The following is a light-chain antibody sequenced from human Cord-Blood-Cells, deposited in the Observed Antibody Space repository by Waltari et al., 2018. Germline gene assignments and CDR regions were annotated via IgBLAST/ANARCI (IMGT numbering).Light chain of an antibody. CDR3: QQSYSTPRT. J-gene: IGKJ1*01. CDR1: QSISSY. Sequence: DIQMPQSPSPLSASVGDRVTITCRASQSISSYLNCYQQKPGKAPKLLIYAASSLQSGVPSRFSGSGSGTDFTLTISSLQPEDFATYYCQQSYSTPRTFGQGTKVEIK. CDR2: AAS. V-gene: IGKV1-39*01.